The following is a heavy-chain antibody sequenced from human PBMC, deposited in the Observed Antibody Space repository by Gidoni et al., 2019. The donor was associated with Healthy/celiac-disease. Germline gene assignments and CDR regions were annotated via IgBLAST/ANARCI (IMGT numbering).Heavy chain of an antibody. CDR2: ISYDGSNK. J-gene: IGHJ4*02. V-gene: IGHV3-30*01. CDR1: GFPFSRYA. Sequence: QVQLVESGGGVVQPGRSLRLPCAASGFPFSRYAMHWVRQAPGKGLEWVAVISYDGSNKYYADSVKGRFTISRDNSKNTLYLQMNSLRAEDTAVYYCARGGGSLSGYDYRYYFDYWGQGTLVTVSS. D-gene: IGHD5-12*01. CDR3: ARGGGSLSGYDYRYYFDY.